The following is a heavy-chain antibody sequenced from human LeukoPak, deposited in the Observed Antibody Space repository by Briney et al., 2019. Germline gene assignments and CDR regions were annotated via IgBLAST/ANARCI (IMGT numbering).Heavy chain of an antibody. J-gene: IGHJ4*02. D-gene: IGHD4-17*01. CDR3: ARDRGYGDPGFDY. V-gene: IGHV3-21*01. Sequence: GGSLRLSCAASGFTFSSYSMNWVRQAPGKGLEWVSSISSSSSYIYYADSVKGRFTISRDNAKNSLYLQMNSLRAEDTAVYYRARDRGYGDPGFDYWGQGTLVTVSS. CDR2: ISSSSSYI. CDR1: GFTFSSYS.